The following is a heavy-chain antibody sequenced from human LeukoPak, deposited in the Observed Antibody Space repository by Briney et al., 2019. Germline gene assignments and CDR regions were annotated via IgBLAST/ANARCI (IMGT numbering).Heavy chain of an antibody. D-gene: IGHD3-10*01. CDR2: ISSSSSYI. CDR1: GFIFSNYG. V-gene: IGHV3-21*01. CDR3: ARGVPKLLWFGEMPDY. J-gene: IGHJ4*02. Sequence: GGSLRLSCTASGFIFSNYGVNWVRQAPGKGLEWVSSISSSSSYIYYADSVKGRFTISRDNAKNSLYLQMNSLRAEDTAVYYCARGVPKLLWFGEMPDYWGQGTLVTVSS.